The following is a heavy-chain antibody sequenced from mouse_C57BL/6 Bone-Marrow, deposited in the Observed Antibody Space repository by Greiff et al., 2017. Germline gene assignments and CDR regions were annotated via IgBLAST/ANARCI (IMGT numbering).Heavy chain of an antibody. D-gene: IGHD2-4*01. CDR2: INPNNGGT. J-gene: IGHJ3*01. CDR1: GYTFTDYN. CDR3: AREGYDYGEGRFAY. Sequence: VQLQQSGPELVKPGASVKMSCKASGYTFTDYNMHWVKQSHGKSLEWIGYINPNNGGTSYNQKFKGKATLTVNKSSSTAYMELRSLTSEDSAVYYCAREGYDYGEGRFAYWGQGTLVTVSA. V-gene: IGHV1-22*01.